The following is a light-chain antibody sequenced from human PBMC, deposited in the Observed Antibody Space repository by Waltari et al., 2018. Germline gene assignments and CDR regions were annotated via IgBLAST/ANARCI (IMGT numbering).Light chain of an antibody. Sequence: QSALTQPASVSGSPGQSITISCTGTSSDVGSYNYVSWYQQHPGKTPRLMIYEVNKRPSGVSNRFSASKSGDTASLTISGLQAEDEADCYCCSFTTTNTWVFGGGTKLTVL. V-gene: IGLV2-14*01. J-gene: IGLJ2*01. CDR1: SSDVGSYNY. CDR3: CSFTTTNTWV. CDR2: EVN.